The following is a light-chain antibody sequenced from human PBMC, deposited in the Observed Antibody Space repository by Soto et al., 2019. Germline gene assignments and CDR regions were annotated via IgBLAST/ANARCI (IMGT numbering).Light chain of an antibody. CDR1: KSNIGADYG. J-gene: IGLJ2*01. Sequence: QSVLTQPTSVSGAPGQRVTISCNGSKSNIGADYGVHWYQQLPGTAPKVLIYSNTNRPAGVPERFSASKSGTSASLAITGLQIEDESDYYCQSYDSRQRGLVFGVGTKVTVL. V-gene: IGLV1-40*01. CDR3: QSYDSRQRGLV. CDR2: SNT.